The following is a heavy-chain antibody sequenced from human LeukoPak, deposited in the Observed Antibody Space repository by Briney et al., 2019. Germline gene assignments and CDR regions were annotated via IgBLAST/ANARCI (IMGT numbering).Heavy chain of an antibody. CDR2: ISGYNGHT. V-gene: IGHV1-18*04. CDR3: ARDSREVLLWFGEFSP. D-gene: IGHD3-10*01. Sequence: ASVKVSCKASGYTFTGYYMHWVRQAPGQGLEWMGWISGYNGHTKYAQKFQGRATMTTDTSTSTAYMELRSLRSDDTAAYYCARDSREVLLWFGEFSPWGQGTLVTVSS. CDR1: GYTFTGYY. J-gene: IGHJ5*02.